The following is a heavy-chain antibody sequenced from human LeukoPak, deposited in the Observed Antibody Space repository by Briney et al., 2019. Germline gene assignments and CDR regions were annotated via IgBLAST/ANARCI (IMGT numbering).Heavy chain of an antibody. CDR2: IYYSGST. CDR1: GGPLSRYY. V-gene: IGHV4-59*01. D-gene: IGHD4-23*01. J-gene: IGHJ4*02. Sequence: SETLSLTCAVSGGPLSRYYWSWIRHPPGKGLEWSGDIYYSGSTNYNPSLQSRVTISVDQSKKQISLELSSVTAADPTGYYCGRGGSTVVTNIDCWGRGTLVTVSS. CDR3: GRGGSTVVTNIDC.